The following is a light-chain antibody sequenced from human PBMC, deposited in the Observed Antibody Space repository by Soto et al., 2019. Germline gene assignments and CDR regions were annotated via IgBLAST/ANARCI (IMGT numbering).Light chain of an antibody. CDR2: WAS. CDR3: QQYYSPPYT. Sequence: DIVMTQSPDSLAVSLGERATINCKSSQSVLYISNNKNYLAWYQQKPRQPPKLLIYWASTRESGVPDRFSGSGSGTDFTLTISSLLAEDVAVYYCQQYYSPPYTFGQGTNLEIK. J-gene: IGKJ2*01. V-gene: IGKV4-1*01. CDR1: QSVLYISNNKNY.